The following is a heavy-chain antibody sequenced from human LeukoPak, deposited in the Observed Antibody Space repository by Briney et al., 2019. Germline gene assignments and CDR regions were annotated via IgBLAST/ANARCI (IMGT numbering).Heavy chain of an antibody. CDR3: TTGDFDWFPPFDY. J-gene: IGHJ4*02. V-gene: IGHV3-15*01. Sequence: PGGSLRLSCAASGFTFSNAWMSWVRQAPGKGLEWVGRIKSKTDGGTTDYAAPVKGRPTISRDDSKNTLYLQMNSLKTEDTAVYYCTTGDFDWFPPFDYWGQGTLVTVSS. D-gene: IGHD3-9*01. CDR2: IKSKTDGGTT. CDR1: GFTFSNAW.